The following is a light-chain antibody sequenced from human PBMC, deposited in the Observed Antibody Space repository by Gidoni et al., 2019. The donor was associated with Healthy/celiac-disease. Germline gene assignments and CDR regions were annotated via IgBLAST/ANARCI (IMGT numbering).Light chain of an antibody. CDR2: DAS. Sequence: DIQMTQSPSSLSASVGDRVTITCRASQSISSYLNWYQQKPGKAPKLLIYDASSLQSGVPSRFSGSGSGTDFTLTISSLQPEDFATYYCQQSYSIPFTFGGGTKVEIK. CDR1: QSISSY. CDR3: QQSYSIPFT. J-gene: IGKJ4*01. V-gene: IGKV1-39*01.